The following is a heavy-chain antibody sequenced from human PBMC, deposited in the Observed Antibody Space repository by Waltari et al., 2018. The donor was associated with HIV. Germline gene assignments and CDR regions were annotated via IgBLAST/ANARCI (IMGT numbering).Heavy chain of an antibody. Sequence: EVQLLESGGGLVQPGGSLRLSCAASGFTFRTYAMSWVRPAPGKGLEWVSAISGSGGSTYYADSVKGRFTISRDNSKNTLNLQMNSLRAEDTAVYYCAKGSFEWELRGWFDPWGQGTLVTVSS. CDR1: GFTFRTYA. CDR2: ISGSGGST. D-gene: IGHD1-26*01. V-gene: IGHV3-23*01. J-gene: IGHJ5*02. CDR3: AKGSFEWELRGWFDP.